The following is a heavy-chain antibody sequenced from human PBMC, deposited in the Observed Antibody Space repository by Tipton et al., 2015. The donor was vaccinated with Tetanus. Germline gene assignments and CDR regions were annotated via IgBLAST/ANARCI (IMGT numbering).Heavy chain of an antibody. D-gene: IGHD3-10*02. Sequence: QLVQSGGGLIQPGGSLRLSCAASGFSVSRKYMTWVRQAPGKGLEWVSLTYGDGSTYYADSVKGRFTISRDNSKNMVYLQMNSLRDEDTALYYCAKEKMLVDAFDMWGQGTMVTVSS. J-gene: IGHJ3*02. CDR3: AKEKMLVDAFDM. CDR1: GFSVSRKY. CDR2: TYGDGST. V-gene: IGHV3-53*01.